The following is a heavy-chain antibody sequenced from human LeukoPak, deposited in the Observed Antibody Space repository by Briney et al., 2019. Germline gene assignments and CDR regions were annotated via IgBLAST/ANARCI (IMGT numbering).Heavy chain of an antibody. CDR3: ARGPYSSRYDY. CDR1: GGSISSSY. CDR2: IYYSGST. Sequence: SETLSLTCTVSGGSISSSYWSWIRQPPGKGLEWIGYIYYSGSTNYNPSLKSRVTMSVDTSKNQFSLSLSSVTAADTAVYYCARGPYSSRYDYWGQGTVVTVSS. D-gene: IGHD6-13*01. V-gene: IGHV4-59*01. J-gene: IGHJ4*02.